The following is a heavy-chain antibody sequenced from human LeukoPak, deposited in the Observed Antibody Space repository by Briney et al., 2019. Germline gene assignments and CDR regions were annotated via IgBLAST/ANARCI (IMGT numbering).Heavy chain of an antibody. D-gene: IGHD3-10*01. Sequence: GGSLRLSCAASGFTFSSYAMSWVRQAPGKGLEWVSGISGSGGSTYYADSAKGRFTNSRDNSKNSLYLQMNSLRAEDTAVYYCAKDYYGSGSYYNVVEYWGQGTLVTVSS. CDR1: GFTFSSYA. J-gene: IGHJ4*02. CDR2: ISGSGGST. CDR3: AKDYYGSGSYYNVVEY. V-gene: IGHV3-23*01.